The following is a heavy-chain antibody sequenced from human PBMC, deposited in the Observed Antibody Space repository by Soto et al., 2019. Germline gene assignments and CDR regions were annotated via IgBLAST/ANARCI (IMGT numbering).Heavy chain of an antibody. CDR2: IIPVFGTP. D-gene: IGHD3-22*01. Sequence: QVQLVQSGAEVKKPGSSVKVSCKASGGSLSNYGISWVRQAPGQGLEWMGAIIPVFGTPNYAQEFQDRVTITADGSTTTGYMEVRSLTSEDTAVYYWARGDATKIVVTTYYAMDVWGQGTTVTVSS. V-gene: IGHV1-69*12. CDR1: GGSLSNYG. J-gene: IGHJ6*02. CDR3: ARGDATKIVVTTYYAMDV.